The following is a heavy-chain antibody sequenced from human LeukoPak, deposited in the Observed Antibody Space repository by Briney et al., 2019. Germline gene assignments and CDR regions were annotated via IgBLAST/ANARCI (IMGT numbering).Heavy chain of an antibody. CDR3: VRGEVWFDP. CDR1: GGSISSGGYS. J-gene: IGHJ5*02. Sequence: NASETLSLTCAVSGGSISSGGYSWSWIRQPPGKGLEWIGYIYHSGSTYYTPSLKRRVTISVDRTKHQFSLKLSSVTAADTAVYYCVRGEVWFDPWGQGTLVTVSS. D-gene: IGHD1-26*01. V-gene: IGHV4-30-2*01. CDR2: IYHSGST.